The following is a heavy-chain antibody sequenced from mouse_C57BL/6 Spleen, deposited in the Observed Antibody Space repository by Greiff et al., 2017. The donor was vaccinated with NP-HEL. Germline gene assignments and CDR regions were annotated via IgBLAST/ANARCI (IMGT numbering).Heavy chain of an antibody. CDR2: IDPSDRYT. V-gene: IGHV1-50*01. J-gene: IGHJ2*01. CDR1: GYTFTSYW. CDR3: ARRLATVVAYYFDY. Sequence: QVQLQQPGAELVKPGASVKLSCKASGYTFTSYWMQWVKQRPGQGLEWIGEIDPSDRYTNYNQKFKGKATLTVDTSSSTAYMQLSSLTSEDSAVYYCARRLATVVAYYFDYWGQGTTLTVSS. D-gene: IGHD1-1*01.